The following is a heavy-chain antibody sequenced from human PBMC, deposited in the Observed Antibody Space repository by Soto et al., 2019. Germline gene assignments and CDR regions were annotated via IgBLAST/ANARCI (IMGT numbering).Heavy chain of an antibody. J-gene: IGHJ4*03. D-gene: IGHD3-10*01. CDR2: VSGGSSVT. CDR3: ARSRYYGSGADY. CDR1: GFSFSTYG. Sequence: PGGSLRLSCAVSGFSFSTYGVTWVRQAPGKGLEWVCGVSGGSSVTHYADSVKGRFTITGDNAKNSLYLQMNSLRAEDTAVYYCARSRYYGSGADYWGQGTTVTVSS. V-gene: IGHV3-21*04.